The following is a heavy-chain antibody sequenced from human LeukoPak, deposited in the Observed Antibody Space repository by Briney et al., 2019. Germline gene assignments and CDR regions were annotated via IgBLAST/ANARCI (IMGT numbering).Heavy chain of an antibody. Sequence: SETLSLTCAVYGGSFSGYYWSWIRQPPGKGLEWLGEINHSGSTNYNPSLKSRVTISVDTSKNQFSLKLSSVTAADTAVYYCARGRIAAAGILFDYWGQGTLVTVSS. CDR3: ARGRIAAAGILFDY. J-gene: IGHJ4*02. CDR1: GGSFSGYY. D-gene: IGHD6-13*01. CDR2: INHSGST. V-gene: IGHV4-34*01.